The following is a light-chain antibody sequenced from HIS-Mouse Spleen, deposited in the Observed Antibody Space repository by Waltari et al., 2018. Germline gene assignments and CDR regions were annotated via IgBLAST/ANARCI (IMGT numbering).Light chain of an antibody. CDR3: CSYAGSLWV. Sequence: QSALTQPASVSGSPGQSITISCPGTRRDVGSYNLVPWYQQPPGKAPKLMIYEGSKRPSGVSNRFSGSKSGNTASLTISGLQAEDEADYYCCSYAGSLWVFGGGTKLTVL. J-gene: IGLJ3*02. CDR2: EGS. V-gene: IGLV2-23*01. CDR1: RRDVGSYNL.